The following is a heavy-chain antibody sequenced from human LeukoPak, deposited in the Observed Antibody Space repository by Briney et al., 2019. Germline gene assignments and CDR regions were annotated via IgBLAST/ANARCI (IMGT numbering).Heavy chain of an antibody. Sequence: ASVKVSCKASGYTFTSYDINWVRQATGQGLEWMGWMNPNSGNAGYAQKFQGWVTMTRDTSISTAYMELSRLRSDDTAVYYCAREASAAAGPNWFDPWGQGTLVTVSS. CDR2: MNPNSGNA. V-gene: IGHV1-8*02. D-gene: IGHD6-13*01. J-gene: IGHJ5*02. CDR1: GYTFTSYD. CDR3: AREASAAAGPNWFDP.